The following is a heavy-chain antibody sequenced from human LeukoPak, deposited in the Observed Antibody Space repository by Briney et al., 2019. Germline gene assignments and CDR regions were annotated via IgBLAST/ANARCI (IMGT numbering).Heavy chain of an antibody. CDR2: VYSDGVT. CDR3: VRDRAEGRAWVEFDP. Sequence: GGSLRLSCAASGFTVSSYGMSWVRQAPGKGPEWVSLVYSDGVTRYADSVQGRLTISRDNSKNTVYLQMNNLRVEDTAVYHCVRDRAEGRAWVEFDPWGQGILVTVSS. J-gene: IGHJ5*02. V-gene: IGHV3-66*02. CDR1: GFTVSSYG.